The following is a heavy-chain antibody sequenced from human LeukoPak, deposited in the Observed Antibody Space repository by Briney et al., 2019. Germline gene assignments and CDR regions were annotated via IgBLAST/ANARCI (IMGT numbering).Heavy chain of an antibody. CDR3: ARVRYCSSTSCSPYNWFDP. Sequence: SETLSLTCTVSGGSISSYYWSWIRQPPGKGLEWIGYIYYSGSTNYNPSLKSRVTISVDTSKNQFSLKLSSVTAADTAVYYCARVRYCSSTSCSPYNWFDPWGQGTLVTVSS. D-gene: IGHD2-2*01. J-gene: IGHJ5*02. V-gene: IGHV4-59*01. CDR2: IYYSGST. CDR1: GGSISSYY.